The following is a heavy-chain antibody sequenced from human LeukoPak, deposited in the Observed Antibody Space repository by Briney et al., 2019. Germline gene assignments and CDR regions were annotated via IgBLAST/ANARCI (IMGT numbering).Heavy chain of an antibody. CDR3: AKAVVVSTTRLGPFDT. D-gene: IGHD3-22*01. CDR2: IYYSGST. Sequence: SETLSLTCSVSGGSISSYYWSWIRQPPGKGLEWIGYIYYSGSTNYNPSLKSRVTISVDASKNQFSLKLSSVTAADMAVYYCAKAVVVSTTRLGPFDTWGQGTMVTVSS. V-gene: IGHV4-59*08. CDR1: GGSISSYY. J-gene: IGHJ3*02.